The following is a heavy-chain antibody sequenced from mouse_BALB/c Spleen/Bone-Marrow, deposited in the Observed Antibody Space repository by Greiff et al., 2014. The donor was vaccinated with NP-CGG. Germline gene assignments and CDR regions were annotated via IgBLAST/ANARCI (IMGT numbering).Heavy chain of an antibody. D-gene: IGHD1-1*02. CDR1: GFTFSDFY. V-gene: IGHV5-4*02. CDR3: ARSGERYGAMDY. CDR2: ISDGGTYT. J-gene: IGHJ4*01. Sequence: VQLKESGGDLVKPGGSLKLSCAASGFTFSDFYMFWFRQTPEKRLEWVATISDGGTYTYYPDSVKGRFTISRDNAKNNLYLQMSSLKSEDTAMYYCARSGERYGAMDYWGQGTSVTASS.